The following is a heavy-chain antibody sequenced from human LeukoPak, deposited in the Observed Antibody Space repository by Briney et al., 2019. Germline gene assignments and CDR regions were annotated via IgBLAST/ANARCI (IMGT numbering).Heavy chain of an antibody. V-gene: IGHV3-30-3*01. CDR2: ISYDGNNE. CDR3: AKDTAIVVVITTFDY. D-gene: IGHD3-22*01. Sequence: GGSLRLSCAASGFTFSSYAMHWVRQAPGKGLEWVAGISYDGNNEFYSDSVKGRFTISRDNSKNTLYLQMNSLRAEDTAVYYCAKDTAIVVVITTFDYWGQGTLVTVSS. CDR1: GFTFSSYA. J-gene: IGHJ4*02.